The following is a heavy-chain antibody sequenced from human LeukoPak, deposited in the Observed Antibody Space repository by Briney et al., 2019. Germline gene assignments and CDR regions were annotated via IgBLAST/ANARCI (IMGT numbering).Heavy chain of an antibody. CDR3: ARDFEGEPFKRYCSSTSCYFGNWFDP. CDR1: GGTFSSYA. J-gene: IGHJ5*02. V-gene: IGHV1-69*13. Sequence: VASVKVSCKASGGTFSSYAISWVRQAPGQGLGWMGGIIPIFGTANYAQKFQGRVTITADESTSTAYMELSSLRSEDTAVYYCARDFEGEPFKRYCSSTSCYFGNWFDPWGQGTLVTVSS. CDR2: IIPIFGTA. D-gene: IGHD2-2*01.